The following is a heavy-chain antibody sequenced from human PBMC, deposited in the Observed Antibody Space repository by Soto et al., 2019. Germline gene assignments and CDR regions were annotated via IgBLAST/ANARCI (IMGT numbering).Heavy chain of an antibody. CDR3: AKQRADYGSGADTFYFDS. V-gene: IGHV3-23*01. J-gene: IGHJ4*02. D-gene: IGHD3-10*01. Sequence: GGSLRLSCTVSGVTFSDYDMNWIRQAPGKGLEWVSSLSGSGGTTYYADSVKGRFIISRDNSKNTLYLLMNSLRAEDTALYYCAKQRADYGSGADTFYFDSWGQGALVTVSS. CDR1: GVTFSDYD. CDR2: LSGSGGTT.